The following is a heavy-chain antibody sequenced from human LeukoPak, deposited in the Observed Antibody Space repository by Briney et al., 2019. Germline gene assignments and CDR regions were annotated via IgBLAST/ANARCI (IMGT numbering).Heavy chain of an antibody. CDR3: ARESGSYLSGFDY. Sequence: PSETLSLTCTVSGGSISSGGYYWSWIRQHSGKGLEWIGYIYYSGSTYYNPSLKSRVTISVDTSKNQFSLKLSSVTAADTAVYYCARESGSYLSGFDYWGQGTLVTVSS. CDR1: GGSISSGGYY. D-gene: IGHD1-26*01. CDR2: IYYSGST. V-gene: IGHV4-31*03. J-gene: IGHJ4*02.